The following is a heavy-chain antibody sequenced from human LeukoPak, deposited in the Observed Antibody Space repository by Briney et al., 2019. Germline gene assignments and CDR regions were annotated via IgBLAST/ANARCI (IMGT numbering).Heavy chain of an antibody. CDR2: SGTSGDT. Sequence: GESLRLSCAASGRTFSTSSMNWVRLPPGNRLEWVSTSGTSGDTYYADSVKGRFTISKDTSKSPLSLQMANVSAEDTAVYYCATNTPGNYPYAYWCQGTLVTVSP. D-gene: IGHD3-22*01. V-gene: IGHV3-23*01. CDR1: GRTFSTSS. CDR3: ATNTPGNYPYAY. J-gene: IGHJ4*02.